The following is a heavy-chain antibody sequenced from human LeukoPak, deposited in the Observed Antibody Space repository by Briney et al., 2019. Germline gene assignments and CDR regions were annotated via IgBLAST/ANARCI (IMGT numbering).Heavy chain of an antibody. D-gene: IGHD1-26*01. CDR1: GFTFSSYA. Sequence: PGGSLRLSCAASGFTFSSYAMSWVRQAPGKGLEWVSAISGSGGSTYYADSVKGRFTISRDNSKNTLYLQMNSLRAEDTAVYYCAKDQSGGSYYEANAFDIWGQGTMVTVSS. CDR3: AKDQSGGSYYEANAFDI. CDR2: ISGSGGST. J-gene: IGHJ3*02. V-gene: IGHV3-23*01.